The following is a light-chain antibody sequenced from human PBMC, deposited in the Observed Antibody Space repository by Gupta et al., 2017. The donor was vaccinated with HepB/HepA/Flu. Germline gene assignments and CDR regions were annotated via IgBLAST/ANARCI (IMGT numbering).Light chain of an antibody. J-gene: IGLJ2*01. CDR3: CSYAGDNTVV. Sequence: QSALTQPASVSGSPGQSITISCTGTSSDVGNYNLVSWYQQNPGKAPKVMLYEVNKRPSGVSNRFLGSKSGNTASLTISGLQAEDEADYYCCSYAGDNTVVFGGGTKLTVL. CDR2: EVN. CDR1: SSDVGNYNL. V-gene: IGLV2-23*02.